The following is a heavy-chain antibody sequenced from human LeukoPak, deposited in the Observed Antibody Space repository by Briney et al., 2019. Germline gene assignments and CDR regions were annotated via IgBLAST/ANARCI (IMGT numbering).Heavy chain of an antibody. CDR2: MYYTGST. Sequence: SETLSLTCAVYGGSFSGYYWSWIRQPPGKGLVWIGSMYYTGSTYYNPSLKSRVTISLDTSKNQFSLKLSSVTAADTAVYYCARQVATKGEWAFDIWGQGTMVTASS. D-gene: IGHD5-12*01. CDR1: GGSFSGYY. CDR3: ARQVATKGEWAFDI. V-gene: IGHV4-34*01. J-gene: IGHJ3*02.